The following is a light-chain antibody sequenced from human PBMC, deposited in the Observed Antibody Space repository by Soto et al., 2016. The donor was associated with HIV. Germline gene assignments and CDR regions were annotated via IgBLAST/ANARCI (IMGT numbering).Light chain of an antibody. J-gene: IGKJ1*01. Sequence: DIVMTQTPLSLSVTPGQLASISCKSSQSLLHSDGKTYLYWYLQKPGQSPQLLIYEVFNRFSGVPDRFSGSGSVTDFTLKIRRVEAEDVGVYYCMQTIQLPWTFGQGTKVEIK. CDR2: EVF. V-gene: IGKV2D-29*02. CDR3: MQTIQLPWT. CDR1: QSLLHSDGKTY.